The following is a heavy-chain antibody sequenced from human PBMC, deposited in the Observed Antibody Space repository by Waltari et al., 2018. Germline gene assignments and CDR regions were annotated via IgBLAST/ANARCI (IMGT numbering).Heavy chain of an antibody. CDR3: VRDGYFGSSDALDT. CDR2: IGYDGTRE. D-gene: IGHD2-2*03. Sequence: QVQLVESGGGVVQPGRSLRLSCAACGFTFRTFGMHWVRQAPGKGLEWVAVIGYDGTREYYVDSVKGRFTISRDNSKNTLYLFMSSLRVEDTAVYFCVRDGYFGSSDALDTWGQGTEVTVSS. V-gene: IGHV3-33*01. J-gene: IGHJ3*02. CDR1: GFTFRTFG.